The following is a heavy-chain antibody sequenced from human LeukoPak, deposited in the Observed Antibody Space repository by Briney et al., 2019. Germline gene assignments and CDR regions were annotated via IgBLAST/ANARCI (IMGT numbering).Heavy chain of an antibody. Sequence: KAGGSLRLSCAASGFTFSSYNMNWVRQTPGKGLEWVSSITSTSSYIYYADSVKGRFTISRDNAKNSLYLLMNSLRAEDTAVYFCARADTSDILTGYSDYWGQGTLVTVSS. J-gene: IGHJ4*02. CDR3: ARADTSDILTGYSDY. D-gene: IGHD3-9*01. V-gene: IGHV3-21*01. CDR1: GFTFSSYN. CDR2: ITSTSSYI.